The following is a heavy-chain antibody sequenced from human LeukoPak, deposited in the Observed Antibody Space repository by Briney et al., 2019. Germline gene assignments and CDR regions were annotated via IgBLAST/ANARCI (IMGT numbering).Heavy chain of an antibody. Sequence: AASVKVSCKASGYTFTSYYMHWVRQAPGQGLEWMGIINPSGGSTSYAQKFQGRVTMTRDKSISTAYMELYSLRSDATAVYYCARDPPGVRYGRPIFDFWGQGTLVTVSS. CDR2: INPSGGST. D-gene: IGHD2-8*01. CDR1: GYTFTSYY. J-gene: IGHJ4*02. CDR3: ARDPPGVRYGRPIFDF. V-gene: IGHV1-46*01.